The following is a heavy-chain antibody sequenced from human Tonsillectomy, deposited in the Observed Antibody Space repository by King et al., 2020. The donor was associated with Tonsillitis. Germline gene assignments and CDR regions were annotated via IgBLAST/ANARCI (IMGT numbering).Heavy chain of an antibody. J-gene: IGHJ4*02. Sequence: VQLVESGGGLVKPGGSLRLSCAASGFTFSDYYMSWIRQAQGKGLEWVSHIGNSGNYTNYAVSVKGRFSISRDNAKNSVYLQMNSLRAEDTAVYYCARDISNYGFDYWGQGTLVTVSS. D-gene: IGHD4-17*01. V-gene: IGHV3-11*05. CDR3: ARDISNYGFDY. CDR2: IGNSGNYT. CDR1: GFTFSDYY.